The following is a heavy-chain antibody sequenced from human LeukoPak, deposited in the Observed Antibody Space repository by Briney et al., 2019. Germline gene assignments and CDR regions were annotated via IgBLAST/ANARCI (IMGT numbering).Heavy chain of an antibody. D-gene: IGHD3-10*01. J-gene: IGHJ3*02. CDR3: ARGWGYYGSGRTAFAI. CDR2: VNWNGRST. CDR1: GCTLDDYA. V-gene: IGHV3-20*01. Sequence: GGTLRLSCVASGCTLDDYAMSWVRQAPGKGLEWVSGVNWNGRSTGYADSVKGGFTISRDNAKNSLYLQMNSVRAEDTPLYHCARGWGYYGSGRTAFAIWGQGTMVTVSS.